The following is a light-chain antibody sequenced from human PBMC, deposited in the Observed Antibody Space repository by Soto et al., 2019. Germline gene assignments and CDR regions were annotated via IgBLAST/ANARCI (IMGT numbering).Light chain of an antibody. CDR3: QQYNNWPHT. CDR1: QSISSH. Sequence: VRTQSPATLSVSPGERATLSCTASQSISSHLAWYQQKPGHAPRLLIHGTSTRATGIPASFSGSGSGTEFTLTISCLQSDDLAVYYCQQYNNWPHTFGGGTKLEIK. CDR2: GTS. J-gene: IGKJ4*01. V-gene: IGKV3-15*01.